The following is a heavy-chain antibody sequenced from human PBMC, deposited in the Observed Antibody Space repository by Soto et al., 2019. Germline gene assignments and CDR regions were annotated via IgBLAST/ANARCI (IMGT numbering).Heavy chain of an antibody. CDR3: TRELRDCSSTSCYSGMDV. J-gene: IGHJ6*02. D-gene: IGHD2-2*01. Sequence: GGSLRLSCTASGFTFGDYAMSWVRQAPGKGLEWVGFIRSKAYGGTTEYAASVKGRFTISRDDSKSIAYLQMNSLKAEDTAVYYCTRELRDCSSTSCYSGMDVWGQGTTVTVSS. V-gene: IGHV3-49*04. CDR2: IRSKAYGGTT. CDR1: GFTFGDYA.